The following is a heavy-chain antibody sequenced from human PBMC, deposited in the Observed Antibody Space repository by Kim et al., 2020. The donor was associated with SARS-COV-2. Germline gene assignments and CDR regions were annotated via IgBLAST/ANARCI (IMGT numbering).Heavy chain of an antibody. CDR3: ARDTYGSGDYPPPVD. V-gene: IGHV3-30*10. J-gene: IGHJ4*02. D-gene: IGHD3-10*01. Sequence: TDSVKGRVTISRDNSKKVVYLQMNGLRPEDTAVYYCARDTYGSGDYPPPVDWGQGTLVTVSS.